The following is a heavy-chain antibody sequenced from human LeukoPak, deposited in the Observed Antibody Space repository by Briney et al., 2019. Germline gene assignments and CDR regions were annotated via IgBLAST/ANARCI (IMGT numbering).Heavy chain of an antibody. CDR3: ARAIAPPRYYYDSRGLKDY. CDR2: IYYSGST. J-gene: IGHJ4*02. CDR1: GGSISSSNYY. D-gene: IGHD3-22*01. V-gene: IGHV4-39*07. Sequence: ASETLSLTCTVSGGSISSSNYYWGWIRQPPGKGLEWIGSIYYSGSTYYNPSLKSRVTISVDTSKNQFSLKLSSVTAADTAVYYCARAIAPPRYYYDSRGLKDYWGQGTLVTVSS.